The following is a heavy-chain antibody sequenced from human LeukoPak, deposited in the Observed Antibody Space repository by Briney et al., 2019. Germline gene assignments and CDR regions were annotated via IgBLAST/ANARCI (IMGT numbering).Heavy chain of an antibody. J-gene: IGHJ4*02. CDR1: GFTFNNYA. CDR2: IGFGDDSA. V-gene: IGHV3-23*01. Sequence: GGSLRLSCAASGFTFNNYAMSWVRQAPGKGLEWVSTIGFGDDSAYYADSVKGRFTISRDNSKNTLYLQMNSLRAEDTAVYYCAKDSKITFGGVIVIPMFDYWGQGTLVTVSS. CDR3: AKDSKITFGGVIVIPMFDY. D-gene: IGHD3-16*02.